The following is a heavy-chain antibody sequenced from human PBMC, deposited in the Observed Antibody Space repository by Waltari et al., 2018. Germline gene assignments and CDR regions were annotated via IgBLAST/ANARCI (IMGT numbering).Heavy chain of an antibody. CDR1: GFTFSTYN. CDR3: ARDKSGRGY. Sequence: EVQLVESGGGPVQPGGSLRLSCAASGFTFSTYNMNWVRQAPGKWLEWVSYIRSYSSIMYDADSVKGRFTISRDNAKNSLYLHMNGLRAEDTAVYYCARDKSGRGYWGQGTLVTVSS. D-gene: IGHD3-10*01. J-gene: IGHJ4*02. CDR2: IRSYSSIM. V-gene: IGHV3-48*01.